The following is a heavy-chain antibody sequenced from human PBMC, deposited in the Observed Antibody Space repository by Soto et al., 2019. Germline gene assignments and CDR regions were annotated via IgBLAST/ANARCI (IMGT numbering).Heavy chain of an antibody. J-gene: IGHJ4*02. D-gene: IGHD4-17*01. CDR3: ARVPTTVTTLGYFDY. V-gene: IGHV4-38-2*01. Sequence: SETVSLTCAVSGYSISSGYYWGWIRQPPGKGLEWIGSIYHSGSTYYNPSLKSRVTISVDTSKNQFSLKLSSVTAADTAVYYCARVPTTVTTLGYFDYWGQGTLVTVSS. CDR1: GYSISSGYY. CDR2: IYHSGST.